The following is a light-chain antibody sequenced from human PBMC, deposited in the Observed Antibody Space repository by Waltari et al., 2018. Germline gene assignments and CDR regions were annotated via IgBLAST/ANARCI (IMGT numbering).Light chain of an antibody. Sequence: QSVMTQPPSASGTPGQRVLISCSASNSNIGNSPLNLYQQLPGAAPKVLIYSDDRRPSGVPDRFSGSKSGTSASLAITGLQSEDEADYYCASWDYRLNGILFGGGTRLTVL. CDR1: NSNIGNSP. CDR2: SDD. J-gene: IGLJ2*01. V-gene: IGLV1-44*01. CDR3: ASWDYRLNGIL.